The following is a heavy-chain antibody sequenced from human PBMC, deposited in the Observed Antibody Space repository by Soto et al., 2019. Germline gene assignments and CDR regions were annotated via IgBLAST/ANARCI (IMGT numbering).Heavy chain of an antibody. Sequence: SETLSLTCTVSGGSISSGGYSWSWIRQHPGKGLEWIGYISDTGNTYYNPSLRSRVTISVDTSKNQFSLKLSSMTAADTAVYYCATLPPRIVVVVLPIPSWGQGTLVTVSS. CDR2: ISDTGNT. CDR3: ATLPPRIVVVVLPIPS. CDR1: GGSISSGGYS. D-gene: IGHD2-15*01. V-gene: IGHV4-31*03. J-gene: IGHJ4*02.